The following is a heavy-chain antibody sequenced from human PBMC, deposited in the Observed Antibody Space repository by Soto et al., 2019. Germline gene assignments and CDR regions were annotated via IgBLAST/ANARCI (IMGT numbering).Heavy chain of an antibody. J-gene: IGHJ6*04. D-gene: IGHD3-16*01. V-gene: IGHV1-69*02. CDR3: ARGGGNYYGMDV. Sequence: QVQLVQSGAEVKKPGSSVKVSCKASGGTFSSYTISWVRQAPGQGLEWMGRIIPILGIANYAQKFQGRVTITADKSTSTAYMEVSSLRSEDTAVYYCARGGGNYYGMDVWGKGTTVTVSS. CDR2: IIPILGIA. CDR1: GGTFSSYT.